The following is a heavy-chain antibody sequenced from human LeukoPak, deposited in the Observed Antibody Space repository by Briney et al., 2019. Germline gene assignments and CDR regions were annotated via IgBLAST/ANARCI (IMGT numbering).Heavy chain of an antibody. Sequence: GESLKISCAASGFTFSSYSMNWVRQAPGKGLEWVSYISSSSSTIYYADSVKGRFTISRDNAKNSLYLQMNSLRAEDTAVYYCARSRLRYFDWLPTSFDYWGQGTLVTVSS. D-gene: IGHD3-9*01. CDR2: ISSSSSTI. J-gene: IGHJ4*02. CDR3: ARSRLRYFDWLPTSFDY. V-gene: IGHV3-48*01. CDR1: GFTFSSYS.